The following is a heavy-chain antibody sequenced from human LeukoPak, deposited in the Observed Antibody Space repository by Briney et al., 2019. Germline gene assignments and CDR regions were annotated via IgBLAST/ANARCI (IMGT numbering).Heavy chain of an antibody. V-gene: IGHV3-30*18. CDR3: AKVGYCSGGSCYFPDY. CDR2: ISYDGSNK. Sequence: GGSLRLSCAASGFTFSSYGMHWVRQAPGKGLEGVAVISYDGSNKYYADSVKGRFTISRDNSKNTLYLQMNSLRAEDTAVYYCAKVGYCSGGSCYFPDYWGQGTLVTVSS. J-gene: IGHJ4*02. D-gene: IGHD2-15*01. CDR1: GFTFSSYG.